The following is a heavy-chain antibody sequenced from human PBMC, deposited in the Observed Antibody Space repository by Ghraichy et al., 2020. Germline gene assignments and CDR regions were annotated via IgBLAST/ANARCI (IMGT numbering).Heavy chain of an antibody. V-gene: IGHV3-23*01. Sequence: GGSLRLSCAASGFTFSSYAMSWVRQAPGKGLEWVSAISGSGGSTYYADSVKGRFTISRDNSKNTLYLQMNSLRAEDTAVYYCAKPSTPYSGRYYFDYWGQGTLVTVSS. D-gene: IGHD1-26*01. CDR2: ISGSGGST. CDR3: AKPSTPYSGRYYFDY. J-gene: IGHJ4*02. CDR1: GFTFSSYA.